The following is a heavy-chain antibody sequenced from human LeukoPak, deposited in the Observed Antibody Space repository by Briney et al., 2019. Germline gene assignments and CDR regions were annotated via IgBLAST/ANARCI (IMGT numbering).Heavy chain of an antibody. CDR2: IRSKADSYAT. Sequence: GGSLRLSCAASAFTFSGSAMHWVRQASGKGLEWIGRIRSKADSYATAYAASVKGRFTISRDDSKNTAYLQMNSLKTENTAVYYCTRPSHSYGTDAFDIWGQGTMVTVSS. D-gene: IGHD1-14*01. CDR1: AFTFSGSA. CDR3: TRPSHSYGTDAFDI. V-gene: IGHV3-73*01. J-gene: IGHJ3*02.